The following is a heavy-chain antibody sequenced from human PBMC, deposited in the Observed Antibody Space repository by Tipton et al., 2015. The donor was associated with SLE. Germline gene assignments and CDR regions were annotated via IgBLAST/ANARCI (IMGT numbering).Heavy chain of an antibody. Sequence: TLSLTCTVSGGSVISSSYYWGWIRQPPGKGLEWIGSIFYSGSTSYNPSLKSRVTIYVDTSKNQFSLKLSSVTAADTAVYFCARHPQVYDSSGYYPSGISGFDYWGQGTLVTVSS. V-gene: IGHV4-39*01. D-gene: IGHD3-22*01. CDR2: IFYSGST. J-gene: IGHJ4*02. CDR1: GGSVISSSYY. CDR3: ARHPQVYDSSGYYPSGISGFDY.